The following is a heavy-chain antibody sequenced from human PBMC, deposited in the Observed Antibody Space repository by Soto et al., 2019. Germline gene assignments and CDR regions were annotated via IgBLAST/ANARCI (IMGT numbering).Heavy chain of an antibody. V-gene: IGHV3-23*01. J-gene: IGHJ4*02. CDR3: AKEQEFRYFDWSAYFDY. CDR1: GFTFSSYA. D-gene: IGHD3-9*01. Sequence: EVQLLESGGGLVQPGGSLRLSCAASGFTFSSYAMSWVRQAPGKGLEWVSAISGSGGSTYYADSVKGRFTISRDNSKNTLYLQMNSLRAEDTAVYYCAKEQEFRYFDWSAYFDYCGQGTLVTVSS. CDR2: ISGSGGST.